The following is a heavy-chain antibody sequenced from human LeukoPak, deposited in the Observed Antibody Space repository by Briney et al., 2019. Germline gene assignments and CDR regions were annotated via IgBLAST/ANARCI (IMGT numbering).Heavy chain of an antibody. J-gene: IGHJ4*02. Sequence: GGSLRLSCAASGFTFSSYSMNWVRQAPGKGLEWVSAISGSGGSTYYADSVKGRFTISRDNSKNTLYLQMNSLRAEDTAVYYCAKNVYPGSRYYFDYWGQGTLVTVSS. CDR3: AKNVYPGSRYYFDY. V-gene: IGHV3-23*01. CDR1: GFTFSSYS. D-gene: IGHD2-15*01. CDR2: ISGSGGST.